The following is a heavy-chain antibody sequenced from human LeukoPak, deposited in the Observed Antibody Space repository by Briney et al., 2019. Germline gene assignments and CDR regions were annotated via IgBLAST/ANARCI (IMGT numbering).Heavy chain of an antibody. CDR2: INPNSGGT. D-gene: IGHD6-13*01. J-gene: IGHJ3*02. CDR3: ARVRIAGAFDI. Sequence: ASVKVSCKASGYTFSSYDVGWVRQAPGQGLEWMGWINPNSGGTNYAQKFQGRVTMTRDTSITTAYMELSRLKFDDTAVYYCARVRIAGAFDIWGQGTMVTVSS. CDR1: GYTFSSYD. V-gene: IGHV1-2*02.